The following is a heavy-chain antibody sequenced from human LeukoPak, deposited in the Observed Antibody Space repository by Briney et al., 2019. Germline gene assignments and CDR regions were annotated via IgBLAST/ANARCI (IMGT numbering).Heavy chain of an antibody. Sequence: KPSETLSFTCTVSGDSFTSTDDFWRWIRQPPGKGLEWIGSINYSGKTYYNPSLKSRVIISVDTSKNQVSLRLSSVTAADTAVYYCARSSYSSGRYGGLDVWGQGTTVTVSS. V-gene: IGHV4-39*01. J-gene: IGHJ6*02. D-gene: IGHD3-22*01. CDR3: ARSSYSSGRYGGLDV. CDR2: INYSGKT. CDR1: GDSFTSTDDF.